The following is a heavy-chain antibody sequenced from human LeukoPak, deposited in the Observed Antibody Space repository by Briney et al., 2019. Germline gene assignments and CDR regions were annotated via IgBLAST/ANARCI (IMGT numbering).Heavy chain of an antibody. CDR2: ISPYNGHT. CDR3: ARDRNNYGSGSYPSDY. J-gene: IGHJ4*02. D-gene: IGHD3-10*01. Sequence: VASVKVSCKASGYTFTSYGISWVRQVPGQGLEWMGWISPYNGHTKYADKLQGRITMTTDTSTSTAYMELRSLRSDDTAVYSCARDRNNYGSGSYPSDYWGQGTRVTVSS. V-gene: IGHV1-18*01. CDR1: GYTFTSYG.